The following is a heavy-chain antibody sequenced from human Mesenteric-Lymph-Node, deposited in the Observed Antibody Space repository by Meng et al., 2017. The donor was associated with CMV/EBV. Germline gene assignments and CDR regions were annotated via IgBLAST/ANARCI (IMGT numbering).Heavy chain of an antibody. CDR3: ARAWSRDAFDI. J-gene: IGHJ3*02. V-gene: IGHV2-70*20. CDR2: IDWDDDK. Sequence: SGPTLVNPTQTLTLTCTFSGFSLSTSGLCVSWVRQRPAKALESLALIDWDDDKYYSTSLKTRLTISKDTSKNQEVLTMTNMDPVDTAAYYCARAWSRDAFDIWGQGTMVTVSS. CDR1: GFSLSTSGLC.